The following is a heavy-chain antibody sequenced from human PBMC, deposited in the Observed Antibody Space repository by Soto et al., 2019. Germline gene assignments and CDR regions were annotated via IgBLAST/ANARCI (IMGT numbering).Heavy chain of an antibody. CDR2: TNSDGSTK. CDR3: ARGGVAGGFDY. J-gene: IGHJ4*02. D-gene: IGHD6-19*01. CDR1: GFTFSSYW. V-gene: IGHV3-74*01. Sequence: EVQLVESGGGLAQPGGSLRLSCAASGFTFSSYWMHWVRQDPGKGLVWVSRTNSDGSTKSYADSVKGRFTISRDNARNTLFLQMNSLRAEDTAVYYCARGGVAGGFDYWGQGTLVTASS.